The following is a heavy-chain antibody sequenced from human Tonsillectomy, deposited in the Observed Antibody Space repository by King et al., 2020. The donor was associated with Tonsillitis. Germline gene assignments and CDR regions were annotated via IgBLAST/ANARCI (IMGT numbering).Heavy chain of an antibody. D-gene: IGHD3-22*01. V-gene: IGHV1-69*12. CDR1: GGSFSSYA. CDR3: ARAHSSGYWAYNYYMDV. J-gene: IGHJ6*03. Sequence: QLVQSGAEVKKPGSSVKVSCKASGGSFSSYAISWVRQAPGQGLEWMGGIIPPFGTANYAQKFQGRVPIPADESTSTAYMELSSLRSEDTAGYYCARAHSSGYWAYNYYMDVWGKGTTVTVSS. CDR2: IIPPFGTA.